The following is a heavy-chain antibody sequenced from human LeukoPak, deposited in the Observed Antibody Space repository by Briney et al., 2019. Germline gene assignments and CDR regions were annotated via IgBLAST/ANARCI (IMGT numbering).Heavy chain of an antibody. CDR3: ARPVLVVVVPAALDY. D-gene: IGHD2-2*01. Sequence: GGSLRLSCAASGFTFSSYAMHWVRQAPGKGLEWVAVISYDGSNKYYADSVKGRFTISRDNSKNTLYLQMNSLRAEDTAVYYCARPVLVVVVPAALDYWGQGTLVTVSS. CDR1: GFTFSSYA. V-gene: IGHV3-30-3*01. J-gene: IGHJ4*02. CDR2: ISYDGSNK.